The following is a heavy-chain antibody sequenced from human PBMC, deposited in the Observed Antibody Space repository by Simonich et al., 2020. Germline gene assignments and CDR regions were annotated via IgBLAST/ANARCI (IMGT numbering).Heavy chain of an antibody. CDR3: ARLPDY. CDR2: IYYSGST. Sequence: QVQLQESGPGLVKPSETLSLTCTVSGGSISISYWSWIRQPPGKGLEWIGYIYYSGSTNYNPTLKSRVTISVDTSKNQFSLKLSSVTAADTAVYYCARLPDYWGQGTLVTVSS. V-gene: IGHV4-59*08. J-gene: IGHJ4*02. CDR1: GGSISISY.